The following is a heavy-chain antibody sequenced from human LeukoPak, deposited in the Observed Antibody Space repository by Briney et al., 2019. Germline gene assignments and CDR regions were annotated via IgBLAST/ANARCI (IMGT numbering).Heavy chain of an antibody. D-gene: IGHD2-21*01. V-gene: IGHV3-33*01. CDR2: LVYDERN. CDR1: GFPFRSYG. J-gene: IGHJ4*02. Sequence: GGSLRISCAASGFPFRSYGMHWVRQAPGKGLEWVARLVYDERNDYANSVKGRFTISRDNSKNMLYLQMDNLRVDDTAMYYCARDLSAAYDFWGQGILVTVSS. CDR3: ARDLSAAYDF.